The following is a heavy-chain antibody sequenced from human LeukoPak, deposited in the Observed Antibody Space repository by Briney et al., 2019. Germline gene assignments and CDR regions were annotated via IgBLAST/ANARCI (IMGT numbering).Heavy chain of an antibody. CDR1: GGSISSSNW. V-gene: IGHV4-4*02. Sequence: SETLSLTCAVSGGSISSSNWWSWVRQPPGKGLEWIGEIYHSGSTKYNPSLGSRVTISVDKSKNLFSLKIDSVTAADTAVYYCARSKGTAFPSSFDYWGQGTLVTVSS. CDR3: ARSKGTAFPSSFDY. CDR2: IYHSGST. D-gene: IGHD3-10*01. J-gene: IGHJ4*02.